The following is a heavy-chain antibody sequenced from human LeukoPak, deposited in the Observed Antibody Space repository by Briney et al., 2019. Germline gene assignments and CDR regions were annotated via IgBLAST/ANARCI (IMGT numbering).Heavy chain of an antibody. CDR2: IKQDGSDT. Sequence: GGSLRLSCAVSGLHFTTYWMTWVRQAPGKGLEWVGNIKQDGSDTNYVDSVKGRFTISRDNAKRLLFLQMNSLRDEDTAVYYLAEALPDFWMVYPDKAFDIWGKGKRVT. CDR3: AEALPDFWMVYPDKAFDI. CDR1: GLHFTTYW. J-gene: IGHJ3*02. D-gene: IGHD3-3*01. V-gene: IGHV3-7*03.